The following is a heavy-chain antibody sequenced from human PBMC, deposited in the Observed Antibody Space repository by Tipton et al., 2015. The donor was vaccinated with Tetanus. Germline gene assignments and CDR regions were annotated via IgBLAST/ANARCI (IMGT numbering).Heavy chain of an antibody. CDR1: GGSISSYY. V-gene: IGHV4-59*01. Sequence: PSLTCTVSGGSISSYYWSWIRQPPGKGLEWIGYIYYSGSTNYNPSLKSRVTISVDTSKNQFSLKMSSVTAADTAVYYCARGSDSSGSNWYFDLWGRGTLVTVSS. CDR3: ARGSDSSGSNWYFDL. J-gene: IGHJ2*01. CDR2: IYYSGST. D-gene: IGHD3-22*01.